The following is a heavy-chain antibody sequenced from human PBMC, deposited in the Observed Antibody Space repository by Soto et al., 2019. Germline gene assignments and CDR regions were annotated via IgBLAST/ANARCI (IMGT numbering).Heavy chain of an antibody. Sequence: SETLSLTCSVSGASITSTTSYWGWIRQSPGKGLEYIGSMYYSGRTFHNPSLKSRDTISVDTSKNQFSLKLSSVTAADTAVYYCARHTGRGALDSWGQGTLVTVPQ. CDR1: GASITSTTSY. J-gene: IGHJ4*02. V-gene: IGHV4-39*01. CDR2: MYYSGRT. D-gene: IGHD3-10*01. CDR3: ARHTGRGALDS.